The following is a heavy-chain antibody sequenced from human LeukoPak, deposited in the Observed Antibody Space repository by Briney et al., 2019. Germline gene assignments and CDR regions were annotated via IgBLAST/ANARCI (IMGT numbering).Heavy chain of an antibody. Sequence: GGSLRLSCAASGFSFSTYSMNWVRQAPGKGLEWASYISSSGTTIYYADSVKGRFTISRDNANNSLYLQMHSLRAEDTALYYCARPASTFPLGYWGQGTLVTVSS. J-gene: IGHJ4*02. CDR2: ISSSGTTI. CDR3: ARPASTFPLGY. D-gene: IGHD3-3*02. CDR1: GFSFSTYS. V-gene: IGHV3-48*04.